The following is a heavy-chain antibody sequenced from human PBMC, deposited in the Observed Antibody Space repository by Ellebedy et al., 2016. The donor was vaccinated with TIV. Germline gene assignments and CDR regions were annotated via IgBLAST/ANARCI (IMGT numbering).Heavy chain of an antibody. D-gene: IGHD6-13*01. CDR1: GFSLSTSGMC. Sequence: SGPTLVKPTQTLTLTCTFSGFSLSTSGMCVSWIRQPPGKALEWLALIYWDDDKRYSPSLKSRLTISKDTSKNQVVLTMTNMDPVDTATYYCARQFSSSWSRYYGMDVWGQGTTVTVSS. CDR3: ARQFSSSWSRYYGMDV. CDR2: IYWDDDK. V-gene: IGHV2-5*08. J-gene: IGHJ6*02.